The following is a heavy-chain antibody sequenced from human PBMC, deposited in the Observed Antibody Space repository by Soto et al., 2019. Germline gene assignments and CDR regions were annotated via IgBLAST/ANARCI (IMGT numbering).Heavy chain of an antibody. CDR3: ARGSGYSTPLRYYYGMDV. D-gene: IGHD6-13*01. Sequence: QVQLVESGGGVVQPGRSLRLSCAASGFTFSSYGMHWVRQAPGKGLEWVAVIWYDGSNKYYADSVKGRFTISRDNSKNTRYLQMNSLRAEDTAVYYCARGSGYSTPLRYYYGMDVWGQGTTVTVSS. V-gene: IGHV3-33*01. CDR2: IWYDGSNK. J-gene: IGHJ6*02. CDR1: GFTFSSYG.